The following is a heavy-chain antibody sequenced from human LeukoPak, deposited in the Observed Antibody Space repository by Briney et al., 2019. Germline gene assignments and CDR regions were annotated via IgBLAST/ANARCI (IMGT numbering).Heavy chain of an antibody. J-gene: IGHJ5*02. CDR3: ARAPVADYYDSSGWNWFDP. CDR1: GGSISGSSYY. CDR2: IYYSGST. V-gene: IGHV4-39*07. D-gene: IGHD3-22*01. Sequence: PSETLSLTCTVSGGSISGSSYYWGWIRQPPGKGLEWIGSIYYSGSTYYNPSLKSRVTISVDTSKNQFSLKLSSVTAADTAVYYCARAPVADYYDSSGWNWFDPWGQGTLVTVSS.